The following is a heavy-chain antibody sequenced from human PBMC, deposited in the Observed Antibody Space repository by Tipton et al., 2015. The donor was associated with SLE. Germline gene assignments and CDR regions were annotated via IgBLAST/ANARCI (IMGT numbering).Heavy chain of an antibody. CDR2: ICYSGFS. J-gene: IGHJ4*02. V-gene: IGHV4-59*08. Sequence: TLSLTCTVSGGSMGNWCWSWIRQPPGKGLEWIAFICYSGFSNYNPSLKSRVTISLDTPKNQFSVQLGSVTAADTAVYYCARTGGNFPFDYWGQGTLDTVSS. CDR1: GGSMGNWC. CDR3: ARTGGNFPFDY. D-gene: IGHD4-23*01.